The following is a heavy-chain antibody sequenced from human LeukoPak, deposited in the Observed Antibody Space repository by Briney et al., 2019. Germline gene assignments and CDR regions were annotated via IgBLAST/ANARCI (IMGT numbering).Heavy chain of an antibody. CDR2: ISSNGGST. Sequence: GGSLRLSCAASGFTFSSYAMHWVRQAPGKGLEYVSAISSNGGSTNYANSVKGRFTISRDNSKNTLYLQMGSLRTEDTAVYYCAKEAKPWSGGGSFDYWGQGTLVTVSS. J-gene: IGHJ4*02. CDR3: AKEAKPWSGGGSFDY. CDR1: GFTFSSYA. V-gene: IGHV3-64*01. D-gene: IGHD3-10*01.